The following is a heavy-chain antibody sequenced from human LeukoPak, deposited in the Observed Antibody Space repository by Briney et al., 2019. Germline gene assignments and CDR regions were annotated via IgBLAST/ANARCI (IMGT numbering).Heavy chain of an antibody. CDR2: MYFSGST. J-gene: IGHJ4*02. Sequence: SETLSLTCTVSGGSVSSSFYYWGWIRQPPGKGLEWIGSMYFSGSTHYNPSLKSRVTISVDTSKNQFSLKLTSVTPADTAVYYCANAASYSVDYTGPGTLCTVSS. D-gene: IGHD1-26*01. CDR1: GGSVSSSFYY. CDR3: ANAASYSVDY. V-gene: IGHV4-39*01.